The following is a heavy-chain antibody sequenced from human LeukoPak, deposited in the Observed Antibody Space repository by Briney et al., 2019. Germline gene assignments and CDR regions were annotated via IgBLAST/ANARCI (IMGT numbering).Heavy chain of an antibody. CDR3: ARFRGPLDY. D-gene: IGHD3-10*01. CDR1: GFTFGDYA. J-gene: IGHJ4*02. Sequence: GSLRLSCTASGFTFGDYAMSWFRRAPGKGLEWIGEINHSGSTNYNPSPKSRVTISVDTSKNQFSLKLSSVTAADTAVYYCARFRGPLDYWGQGTLVTVSS. V-gene: IGHV4-34*01. CDR2: INHSGST.